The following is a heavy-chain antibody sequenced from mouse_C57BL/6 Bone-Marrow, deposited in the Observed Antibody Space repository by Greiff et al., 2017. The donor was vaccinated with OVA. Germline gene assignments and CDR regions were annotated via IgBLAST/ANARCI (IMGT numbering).Heavy chain of an antibody. Sequence: EVQVVESGGGLVKPGGSLKLSCAASGFTFSSYAMSWVRQTPEKRLEWVATISDGGSYTYYPDNVKGRFTISRDNAKNNLYLQMSHLKSEDTAMYYCARAIYYDYDADWYFDVWGTGTTVTVSS. CDR3: ARAIYYDYDADWYFDV. CDR1: GFTFSSYA. CDR2: ISDGGSYT. D-gene: IGHD2-4*01. J-gene: IGHJ1*03. V-gene: IGHV5-4*01.